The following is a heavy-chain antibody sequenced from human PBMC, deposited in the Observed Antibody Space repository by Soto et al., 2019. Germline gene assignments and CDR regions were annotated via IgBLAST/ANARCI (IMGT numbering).Heavy chain of an antibody. V-gene: IGHV1-18*01. CDR3: AIIWGNMDV. J-gene: IGHJ6*02. CDR2: ISASNDYT. CDR1: GYTFTTYG. Sequence: QVQLVQSGAEVKKPGASVMVSCEASGYTFTTYGLSWVRQAPGQGLEWMGWISASNDYTTYAQKLQGRVTMTTDTSTTTAYMELRSLRSDDTAIYYCAIIWGNMDVWGQGTSVTVSS. D-gene: IGHD3-16*01.